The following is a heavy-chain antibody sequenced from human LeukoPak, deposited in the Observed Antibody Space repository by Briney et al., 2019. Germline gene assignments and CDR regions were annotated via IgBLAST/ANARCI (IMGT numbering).Heavy chain of an antibody. CDR3: ATRIGGGSSYYFDY. Sequence: SETLSLTCTVSGGSISGYYWSWIRQPAGQGLEWIGRIYSSGSTNRNPSLKSRVTMSVDTSKNQFSLRLSSVTAADTAVYYCATRIGGGSSYYFDYWGQGTLVTVSS. D-gene: IGHD6-6*01. CDR2: IYSSGST. CDR1: GGSISGYY. J-gene: IGHJ4*02. V-gene: IGHV4-4*07.